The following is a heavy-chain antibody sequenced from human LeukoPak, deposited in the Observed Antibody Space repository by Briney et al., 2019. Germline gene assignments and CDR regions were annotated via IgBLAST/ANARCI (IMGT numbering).Heavy chain of an antibody. CDR1: GGTFSSYA. CDR3: ARVIFRVNVGSYGPLHYYYYMDV. CDR2: IIPIFGTA. V-gene: IGHV1-69*13. J-gene: IGHJ6*03. Sequence: SVKVSCKASGGTFSSYAISWVRQAPGQGLEWMGGIIPIFGTANYAQKFQGRVTITADASTSTAYMELSSLRSEDTAVYYCARVIFRVNVGSYGPLHYYYYMDVWGKGTTVTVSS. D-gene: IGHD5-18*01.